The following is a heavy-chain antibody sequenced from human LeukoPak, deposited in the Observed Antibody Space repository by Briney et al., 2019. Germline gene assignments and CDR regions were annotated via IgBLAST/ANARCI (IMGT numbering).Heavy chain of an antibody. CDR3: ARGTSMVRGVPDYYYYMDV. CDR2: ISGSGDST. V-gene: IGHV3-23*01. CDR1: GFTFSSYG. J-gene: IGHJ6*03. D-gene: IGHD3-10*01. Sequence: PGGSLRLSCAASGFTFSSYGMSWVRQAPGKGLEWVSGISGSGDSTYYADSVKGRFTISRDNSKNTLYLQMNSLRAEDTAVYYCARGTSMVRGVPDYYYYMDVWGKGTTVTVSS.